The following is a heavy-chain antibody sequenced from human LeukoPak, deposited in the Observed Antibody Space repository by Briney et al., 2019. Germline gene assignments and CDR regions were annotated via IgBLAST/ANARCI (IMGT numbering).Heavy chain of an antibody. CDR2: IYYSGST. Sequence: SETLSLTCTVSGGSISSYYWSWIRQPPGKGLEWIGYIYYSGSTNYNPSLKSRVTISVDTSKNQFSLKLSSVTAADTAVYYCARADCGGDCPTHYYYYMDVWGKGTTVTVSS. D-gene: IGHD2-21*02. J-gene: IGHJ6*03. CDR3: ARADCGGDCPTHYYYYMDV. V-gene: IGHV4-59*12. CDR1: GGSISSYY.